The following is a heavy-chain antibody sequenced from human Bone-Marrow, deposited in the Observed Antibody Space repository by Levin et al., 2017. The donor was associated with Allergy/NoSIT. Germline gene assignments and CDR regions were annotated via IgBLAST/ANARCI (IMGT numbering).Heavy chain of an antibody. CDR3: ATYGSVTYLHGFNI. D-gene: IGHD3-10*01. V-gene: IGHV1-2*02. J-gene: IGHJ3*02. CDR2: INPNSGGT. Sequence: NAGGSLRLSCKASGYTFTDFYIHWVRQAPGQGLEWMGWINPNSGGTSYAPKFQGRVTRDTSINTVYMELSRLRSDDTAVYYCATYGSVTYLHGFNIWGQGTMVTVSS. CDR1: GYTFTDFY.